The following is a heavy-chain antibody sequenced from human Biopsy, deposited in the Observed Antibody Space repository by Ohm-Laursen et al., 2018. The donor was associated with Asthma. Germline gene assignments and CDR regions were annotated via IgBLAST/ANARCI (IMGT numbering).Heavy chain of an antibody. Sequence: ASVKVSCKASEYTVTRYAINWVRQAPGQGLEWMGWINTNTGNPTYAQGLTGRFVFSLDTSVNTAHLQISSLKAEDTAVYYCARMISYYHEMRAPFFDYWGQGTLVTVSS. CDR1: EYTVTRYA. D-gene: IGHD3-22*01. V-gene: IGHV7-4-1*02. CDR3: ARMISYYHEMRAPFFDY. J-gene: IGHJ4*02. CDR2: INTNTGNP.